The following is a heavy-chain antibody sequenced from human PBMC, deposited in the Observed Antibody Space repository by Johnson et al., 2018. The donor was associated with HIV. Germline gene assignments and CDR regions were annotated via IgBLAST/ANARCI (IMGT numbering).Heavy chain of an antibody. V-gene: IGHV3-13*01. Sequence: VQLVESGGGLVQPGGSLRLSCAASGFTFSSYDMHWVRQATGKGLEWVSAIGTAGDTYYPGSVKGRFTISRDNAKKSLYLQMNSLRAEDTAVYYCAKGSTSCYNAFDIWGQGTMVTVSS. CDR1: GFTFSSYD. CDR3: AKGSTSCYNAFDI. D-gene: IGHD2-2*02. J-gene: IGHJ3*02. CDR2: IGTAGDT.